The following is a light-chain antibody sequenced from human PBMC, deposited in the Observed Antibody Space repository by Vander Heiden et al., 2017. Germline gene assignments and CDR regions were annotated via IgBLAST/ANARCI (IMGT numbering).Light chain of an antibody. CDR1: QNIRSH. Sequence: DSQMTQSPSSLSASVGDRVTIPCRASQNIRSHLSWYQLKPGKAPKVLIYAASNFQFGVPSRFSGSGSGTDFTLSISSLHAEDSATYFCKQSFATPWIFGPGTRVEIK. CDR2: AAS. V-gene: IGKV1-39*01. CDR3: KQSFATPWI. J-gene: IGKJ1*01.